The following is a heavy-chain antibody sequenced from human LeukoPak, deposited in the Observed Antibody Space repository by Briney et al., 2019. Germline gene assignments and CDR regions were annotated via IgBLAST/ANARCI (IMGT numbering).Heavy chain of an antibody. Sequence: GGSLRLSCAASGFSISGYWMSWVRQAPGKGLEWVTNIKQDGSESYYVDSVKGRFTISRDNAKNSLYLQMNSLRAEDTAVYYCARDLTGELDAFDIWGQGTMVTVSS. CDR3: ARDLTGELDAFDI. D-gene: IGHD7-27*01. CDR1: GFSISGYW. V-gene: IGHV3-7*01. J-gene: IGHJ3*02. CDR2: IKQDGSES.